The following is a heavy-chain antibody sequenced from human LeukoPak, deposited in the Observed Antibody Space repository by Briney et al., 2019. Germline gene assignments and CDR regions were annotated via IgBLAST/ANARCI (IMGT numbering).Heavy chain of an antibody. D-gene: IGHD6-19*01. V-gene: IGHV3-23*01. Sequence: GASLRLSCAASGFTFSSYAMSWVRQAPGKGLEWVSAISGSGGSTYYADSVKGRFTISRDNSKNTLYLQMNSLRVEDTAVYYCAKDVGAVAGTGYYFDYWGQRTLVTVSS. J-gene: IGHJ4*02. CDR1: GFTFSSYA. CDR2: ISGSGGST. CDR3: AKDVGAVAGTGYYFDY.